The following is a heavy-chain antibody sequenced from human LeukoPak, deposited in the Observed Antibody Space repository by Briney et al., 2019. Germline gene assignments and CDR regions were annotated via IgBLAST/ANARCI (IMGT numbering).Heavy chain of an antibody. J-gene: IGHJ4*02. CDR3: SRSATGGFFDS. Sequence: GRSLRLSCAASGFTFSSYWMHWVRQGPGKGLVWVSRANGDGSDTSYADSVKGRFTISRDNAKNTLYLQMNSLRAEDTAVYYCSRSATGGFFDSWGQGTLVTVSS. CDR2: ANGDGSDT. D-gene: IGHD2-15*01. CDR1: GFTFSSYW. V-gene: IGHV3-74*01.